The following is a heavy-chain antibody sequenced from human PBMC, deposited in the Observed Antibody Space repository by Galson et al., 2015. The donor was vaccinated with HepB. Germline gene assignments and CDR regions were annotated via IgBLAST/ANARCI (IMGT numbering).Heavy chain of an antibody. CDR3: ARVPPGYYYDTH. V-gene: IGHV3-74*01. CDR2: INSDGSST. Sequence: SLRLSCAASGFTFSSYWMHWVRQAPGKGLVWVSRINSDGSSTTYADSVKGRFTISRDNAKNTPYLQMNSLRAEDTAVYYCARVPPGYYYDTHWGQGTLVTVSS. CDR1: GFTFSSYW. J-gene: IGHJ4*02. D-gene: IGHD3-22*01.